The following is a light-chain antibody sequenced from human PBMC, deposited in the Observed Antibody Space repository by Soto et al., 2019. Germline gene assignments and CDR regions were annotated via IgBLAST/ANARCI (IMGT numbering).Light chain of an antibody. CDR3: QQYNTYPIT. J-gene: IGKJ5*01. CDR2: DAS. CDR1: QSISSW. Sequence: DIQMTQSPSTLSASVGDRVTITCRASQSISSWLAWYHQKPGKAPKLLIYDASNLESGVPSRFSGSGSGTGFTLTISSLQPDDFATYYCQQYNTYPITFGQGTRLEI. V-gene: IGKV1-5*01.